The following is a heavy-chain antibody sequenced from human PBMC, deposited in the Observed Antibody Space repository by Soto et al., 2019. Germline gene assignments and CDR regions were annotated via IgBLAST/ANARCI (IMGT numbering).Heavy chain of an antibody. Sequence: ASVNSSYKASGYTFTGSYMHWVRQAPGQGLEWMGWINPNSGGTNYAQKFQGWVTMTRDTSISTAYMELSRLRSDDTAVYYCAGSRGYIYGFLDLWGQYTLVTVSA. CDR2: INPNSGGT. CDR3: AGSRGYIYGFLDL. J-gene: IGHJ1*01. D-gene: IGHD5-18*01. CDR1: GYTFTGSY. V-gene: IGHV1-2*04.